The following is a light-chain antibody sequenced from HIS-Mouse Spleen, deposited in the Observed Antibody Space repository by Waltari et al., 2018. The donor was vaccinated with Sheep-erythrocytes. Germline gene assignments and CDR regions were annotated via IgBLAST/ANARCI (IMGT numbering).Light chain of an antibody. J-gene: IGLJ2*01. CDR2: QDI. CDR3: QAWDSSTVV. Sequence: SYELTQPPSVSVSPGQTASLTCTGDKLGDKYACWYQQKPGQSPVLVIYQDIKRPSGLPARFSGSNSGNTATLTISGTQAMDEADYYCQAWDSSTVVFGGGTKLTVL. CDR1: KLGDKY. V-gene: IGLV3-1*01.